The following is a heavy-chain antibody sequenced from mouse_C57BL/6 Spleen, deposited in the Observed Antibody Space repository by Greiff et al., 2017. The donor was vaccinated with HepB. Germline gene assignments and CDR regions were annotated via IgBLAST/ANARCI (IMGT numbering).Heavy chain of an antibody. Sequence: VQLQQSGPELVKPGASVKISCKASGYTFTDYYMNWVKQSPGKSLEWIGDINPNNGGTSYNQKFKGKATLTVDKSSSTAYMELRSLTSEDSAVYYCARYEYDTGFAYWGKVTLVTVAA. CDR3: ARYEYDTGFAY. CDR1: GYTFTDYY. V-gene: IGHV1-26*01. J-gene: IGHJ3*01. CDR2: INPNNGGT. D-gene: IGHD2-4*01.